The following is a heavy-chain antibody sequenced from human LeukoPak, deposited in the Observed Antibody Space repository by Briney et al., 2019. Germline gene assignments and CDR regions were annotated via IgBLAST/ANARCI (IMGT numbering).Heavy chain of an antibody. CDR1: GYTFTSYG. CDR3: ARVRQEFGRPCYMDV. Sequence: ASVKVSCKASGYTFTSYGISWVRQAPGQGLEWMGWISAYNGNTNYAQKLQGRVTMTTDTSTSTAYMELRSLRSDDTAVYYCARVRQEFGRPCYMDVWGKGTTVTVSS. CDR2: ISAYNGNT. V-gene: IGHV1-18*01. J-gene: IGHJ6*03. D-gene: IGHD3-10*01.